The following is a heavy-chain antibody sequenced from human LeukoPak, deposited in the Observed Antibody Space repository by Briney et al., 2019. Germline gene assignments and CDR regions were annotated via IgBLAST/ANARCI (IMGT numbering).Heavy chain of an antibody. J-gene: IGHJ2*01. CDR1: GFTFSSYW. V-gene: IGHV3-74*01. CDR3: ARDEGSGPPRSWYFDL. D-gene: IGHD3-10*01. Sequence: GGSLRLSCAASGFTFSSYWMHWVRQAPGKGLVWVSRINSDGSSTSYADSVKGRFTISRDNAMNTLYLQMNSLRAEDTAVYYCARDEGSGPPRSWYFDLWGRGTLVTVSS. CDR2: INSDGSST.